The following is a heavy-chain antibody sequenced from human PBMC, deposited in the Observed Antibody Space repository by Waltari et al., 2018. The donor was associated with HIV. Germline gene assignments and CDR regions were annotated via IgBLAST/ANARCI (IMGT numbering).Heavy chain of an antibody. CDR1: GFTFINAW. Sequence: EVHLVESGGGLVKPGGSLRVSCTVYGFTFINAWMRWVRQASGKGLEWLGRIKSKNDGGTIDYAAPVKDRFTILRDDSKHTLYLEMSSLKIEDTGIYYCVTDAVAVPLDTAYWGQGTLVTVSS. V-gene: IGHV3-15*01. J-gene: IGHJ4*02. CDR2: IKSKNDGGTI. D-gene: IGHD2-21*01. CDR3: VTDAVAVPLDTAY.